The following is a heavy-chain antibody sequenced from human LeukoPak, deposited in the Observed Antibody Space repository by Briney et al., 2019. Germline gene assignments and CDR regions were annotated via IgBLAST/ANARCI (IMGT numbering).Heavy chain of an antibody. D-gene: IGHD3-9*01. CDR2: IYYSGST. V-gene: IGHV4-59*01. CDR3: ARENYDILTGADAFDI. J-gene: IGHJ3*02. Sequence: SETLSLTCTVSGGSISSYYWSWIRQPPGKGLEWIGYIYYSGSTNYNPSLKSRVTISVDTSKNQFSLKLSSVTAADTAVYYCARENYDILTGADAFDIWGQGAMVTVSS. CDR1: GGSISSYY.